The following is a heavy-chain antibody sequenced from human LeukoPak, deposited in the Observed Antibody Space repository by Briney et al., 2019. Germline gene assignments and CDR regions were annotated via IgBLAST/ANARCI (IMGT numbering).Heavy chain of an antibody. CDR3: ARGYSSSTCFDY. J-gene: IGHJ4*02. V-gene: IGHV4-61*02. CDR1: GGSIRSGSYF. D-gene: IGHD6-6*01. CDR2: VDSSGTT. Sequence: SQTLSLTCTVSGGSIRSGSYFWTWIRQPAGKALEWIGRVDSSGTTNYNPSLKSRVTISVDTSKNQFSLKLSSVTAADTAVYYCARGYSSSTCFDYWGQGTLVTVSS.